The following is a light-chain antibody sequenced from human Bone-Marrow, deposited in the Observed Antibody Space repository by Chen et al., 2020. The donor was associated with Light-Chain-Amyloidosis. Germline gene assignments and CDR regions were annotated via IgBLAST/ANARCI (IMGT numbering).Light chain of an antibody. CDR3: QSADSSGTYEVI. CDR2: RDT. J-gene: IGLJ2*01. V-gene: IGLV3-25*03. CDR1: DLPTKY. Sequence: YELTQQPSVTATPGQTARVTGSGDDLPTKYAYWYQQKPGQAPVLVIHRDTERPSGISQRFSGSSSGTTATLTISGVQAEDEADYHCQSADSSGTYEVIFGGGTKLTVL.